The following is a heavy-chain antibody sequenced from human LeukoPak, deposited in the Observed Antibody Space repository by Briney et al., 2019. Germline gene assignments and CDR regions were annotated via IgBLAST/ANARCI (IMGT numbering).Heavy chain of an antibody. CDR1: GFTFSSYA. CDR2: ISSNGGNT. V-gene: IGHV3-64*04. CDR3: ATGTDSSGYYPFDY. J-gene: IGHJ4*02. D-gene: IGHD3-22*01. Sequence: GGPLRLSCSGSGFTFSSYAIHWVRQAPGKGLQYVSGISSNGGNTYNADSVKGRFSISRDNSKNTLYLQMNSLRAEDTAIYYCATGTDSSGYYPFDYWGQGTLVTVSS.